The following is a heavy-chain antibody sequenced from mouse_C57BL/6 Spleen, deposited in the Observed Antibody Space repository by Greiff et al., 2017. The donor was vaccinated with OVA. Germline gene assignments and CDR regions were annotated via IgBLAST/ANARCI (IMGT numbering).Heavy chain of an antibody. J-gene: IGHJ1*03. CDR3: ARSGLRYWYFDV. V-gene: IGHV1-69*01. CDR2: IDPSDSYT. Sequence: QVQLQQPGAELVMPGASVKLSCKASGYTFTSYWMHWVKQRPGQGLEWIGEIDPSDSYTNYNQKFKGKSTLTVDKSSSTAYMQLSSLTSEDSAVYYCARSGLRYWYFDVWGTGTTVTVFS. D-gene: IGHD3-1*01. CDR1: GYTFTSYW.